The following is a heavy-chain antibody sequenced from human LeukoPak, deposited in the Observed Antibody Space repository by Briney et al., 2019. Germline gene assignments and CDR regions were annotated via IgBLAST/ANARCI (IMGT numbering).Heavy chain of an antibody. Sequence: GGSLRLSCAASGFTFSSYAMSWVRQPPGKGLEWVSAISGRDGSTYYADSVKGRFTISRDNSKSTLYLQMNSLRAEDTAVYYCATSSYGDRQGYWGQGTLVTVSS. CDR1: GFTFSSYA. D-gene: IGHD4-17*01. V-gene: IGHV3-23*01. CDR3: ATSSYGDRQGY. CDR2: ISGRDGST. J-gene: IGHJ4*02.